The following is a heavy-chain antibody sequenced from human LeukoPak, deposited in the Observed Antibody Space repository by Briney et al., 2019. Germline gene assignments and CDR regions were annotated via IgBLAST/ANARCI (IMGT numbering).Heavy chain of an antibody. Sequence: SETLSLTCTVSGGSISSYYWSWIRQPAGKGLEWIGRIYTSGSTNYNPSLKSRVTMSVDTSKNQFPLKLSSVTAADTAVYYCARGLVATPQGYYYYYMDVWGKGTTVTVSS. CDR1: GGSISSYY. CDR3: ARGLVATPQGYYYYYMDV. CDR2: IYTSGST. D-gene: IGHD5-12*01. V-gene: IGHV4-4*07. J-gene: IGHJ6*03.